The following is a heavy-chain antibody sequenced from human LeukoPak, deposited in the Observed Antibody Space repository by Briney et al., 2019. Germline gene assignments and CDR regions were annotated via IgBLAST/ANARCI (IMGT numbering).Heavy chain of an antibody. CDR1: GGSINSPYW. D-gene: IGHD2-21*01. CDR2: NYPSERT. J-gene: IGHJ5*02. CDR3: ATKNVVGWFDT. V-gene: IGHV4-4*02. Sequence: SEPLSLICAVSGGSINSPYWLGRVRQPPGEGLDWIGENYPSERTNYNPSLKSRVTMSVDKSNNQFSLKPRSVTAADTAVYYCATKNVVGWFDTWGQGTLVTVSS.